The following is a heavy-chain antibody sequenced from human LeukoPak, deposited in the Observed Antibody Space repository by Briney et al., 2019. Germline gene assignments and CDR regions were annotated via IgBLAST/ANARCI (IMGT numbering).Heavy chain of an antibody. V-gene: IGHV4-34*01. CDR1: GGSFSGYY. D-gene: IGHD3-10*01. CDR2: INHSGST. CDR3: ATIYGSGSRARFDP. J-gene: IGHJ5*02. Sequence: SETLSLTCAVYGGSFSGYYWSWIRQPPGKGLEWIREINHSGSTNYNPSLKSRVTISVDTSKNQFSLKLSSVTAADTAVYYCATIYGSGSRARFDPWGQGTLVTVSS.